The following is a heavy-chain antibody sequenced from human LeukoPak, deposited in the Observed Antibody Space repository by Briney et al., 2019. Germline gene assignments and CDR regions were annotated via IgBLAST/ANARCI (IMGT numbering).Heavy chain of an antibody. Sequence: ASVKVSCKASVYTFTGYYMHWVRQAPGQGLEWMGRINPNSGGTNYAQKFQGRVTMTRDTSISTAYMELSRLRSDDTAVYYCARDTNARARFDPWGQGTLVTVSS. J-gene: IGHJ5*02. D-gene: IGHD2-8*01. CDR3: ARDTNARARFDP. V-gene: IGHV1-2*06. CDR1: VYTFTGYY. CDR2: INPNSGGT.